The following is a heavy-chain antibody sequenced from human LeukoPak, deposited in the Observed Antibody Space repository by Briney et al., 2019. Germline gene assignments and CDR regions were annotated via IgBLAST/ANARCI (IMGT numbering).Heavy chain of an antibody. Sequence: WETLSLTCTVSGGSISSSSYYWGWIRQPPGKGLECIGSIYYSGSTYYNPSPKSRVTISVDTSKNQFSLKMSSVTAADTAVYYCARETGSYFDYWGQGTLVTVSS. CDR3: ARETGSYFDY. J-gene: IGHJ4*02. V-gene: IGHV4-39*07. D-gene: IGHD3-10*01. CDR2: IYYSGST. CDR1: GGSISSSSYY.